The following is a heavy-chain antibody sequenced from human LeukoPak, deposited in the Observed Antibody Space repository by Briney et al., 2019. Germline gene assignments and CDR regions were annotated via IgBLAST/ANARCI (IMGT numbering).Heavy chain of an antibody. J-gene: IGHJ5*02. CDR3: ARVCKGDWFDP. CDR1: GGTFFSYA. CDR2: IIPLFGTA. Sequence: ASVKVSCKASGGTFFSYAISWVRQAPGQGLEWMGGIIPLFGTANYAQKFQGRVTITADESTSTAYMELSSLRSEDTAVYYCARVCKGDWFDPWGQGTLVTVSS. V-gene: IGHV1-69*13. D-gene: IGHD2/OR15-2a*01.